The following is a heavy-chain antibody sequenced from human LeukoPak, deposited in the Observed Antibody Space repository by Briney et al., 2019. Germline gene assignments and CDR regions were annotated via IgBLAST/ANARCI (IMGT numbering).Heavy chain of an antibody. CDR2: INPSGGST. V-gene: IGHV1-46*01. D-gene: IGHD3-22*01. CDR1: GYTFTSYY. J-gene: IGHJ4*02. CDR3: ARDTLYYYDSSGLDY. Sequence: ASVKVSCKASGYTFTSYYMHWVRQAPGQGLEWMGIINPSGGSTSYAQKFQGRVTMTRDTSTSTVYMELSSPRSEDTAVYYCARDTLYYYDSSGLDYWGQGTLVTVSS.